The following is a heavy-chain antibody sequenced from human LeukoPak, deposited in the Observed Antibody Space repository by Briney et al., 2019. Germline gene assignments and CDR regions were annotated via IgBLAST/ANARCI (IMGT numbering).Heavy chain of an antibody. CDR2: TYPTSRWNK. CDR1: GDSVSTNSAT. V-gene: IGHV6-1*01. Sequence: SQTLSLTCAISGDSVSTNSATWNWSRQSPSRGLEGLGRTYPTSRWNKSYPGSVERRITIHPHTSKNQFSLHLTSVTPEDTAVYYCARGYLKAVFGSWRQGTLVTVSS. CDR3: ARGYLKAVFGS. D-gene: IGHD5-18*01. J-gene: IGHJ4*02.